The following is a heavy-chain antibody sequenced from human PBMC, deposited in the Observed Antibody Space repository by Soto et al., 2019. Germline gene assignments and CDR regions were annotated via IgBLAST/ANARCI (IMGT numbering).Heavy chain of an antibody. V-gene: IGHV3-73*02. CDR3: TRQHLDVPVASAIDY. CDR1: GFTFSGST. D-gene: IGHD6-19*01. CDR2: IPSKTNTYAT. Sequence: EVQLVESGGRLVQPGGSLKLSCAASGFTFSGSTIHWVRQTSGKGLEWVGRIPSKTNTYATAYAASVKGRFTISRDDSKNTAYLQMNSLKTEDTAVYYCTRQHLDVPVASAIDYWGQGTLVTVSS. J-gene: IGHJ4*02.